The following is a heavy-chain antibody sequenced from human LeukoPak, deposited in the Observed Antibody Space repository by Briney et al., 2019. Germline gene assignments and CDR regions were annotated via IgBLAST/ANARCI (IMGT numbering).Heavy chain of an antibody. J-gene: IGHJ4*02. V-gene: IGHV3-23*01. CDR2: IGGSGGST. Sequence: PGGSLRLSCAASGFTFSSYAMSWVRQAPGKGLEWVSAIGGSGGSTYYADSVKGRFTISRDNSKNTLYLQMNSLRAEDTAVYYCAKPVGPTGWGCFDYWGQGTLVTVSS. CDR1: GFTFSSYA. CDR3: AKPVGPTGWGCFDY. D-gene: IGHD1-26*01.